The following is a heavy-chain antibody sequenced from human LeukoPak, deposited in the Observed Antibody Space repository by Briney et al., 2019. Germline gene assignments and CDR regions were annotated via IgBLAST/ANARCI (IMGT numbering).Heavy chain of an antibody. Sequence: ASVKVSCKASGYTFTGYYMHWVRQAPGQGLEWMGWINPNSGGTNYAQKFQGRVTMTRDTSISTAYMELNRLRSDDTAVYYCARGRMVRGVRNWFDPWGQGTLVTVSS. CDR3: ARGRMVRGVRNWFDP. V-gene: IGHV1-2*02. J-gene: IGHJ5*02. D-gene: IGHD3-10*01. CDR2: INPNSGGT. CDR1: GYTFTGYY.